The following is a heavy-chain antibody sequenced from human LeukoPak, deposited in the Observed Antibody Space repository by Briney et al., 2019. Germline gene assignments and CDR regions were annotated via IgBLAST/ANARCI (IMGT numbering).Heavy chain of an antibody. CDR3: ARSGSSEYYYDSSGFLRFDY. CDR1: GFTFSSYS. CDR2: ITSSSSYI. Sequence: GGSLRLSCAASGFTFSSYSMNWVRQAPGKGLEWVSYITSSSSYIYYADSVKGRFTISRDNAKNSLYLQMNSLKAEDTAVYYCARSGSSEYYYDSSGFLRFDYWGQGTLVTVSS. J-gene: IGHJ4*02. D-gene: IGHD3-22*01. V-gene: IGHV3-21*01.